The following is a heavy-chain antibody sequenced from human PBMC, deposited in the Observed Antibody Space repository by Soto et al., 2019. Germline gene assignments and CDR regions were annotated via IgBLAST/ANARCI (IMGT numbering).Heavy chain of an antibody. J-gene: IGHJ4*02. D-gene: IGHD3-22*01. CDR3: ARGYYDSTGFYYRY. Sequence: QVQLVQSGAEMRKPGASVKVSCKASGYTFTSYTITWVRQAPGQGLEWMGWIRCHNGNTDYAQNLQGRVTMTRDTSTSTVYMELRSLRSDDTAVYFCARGYYDSTGFYYRYWGQGTLVAGSS. CDR2: IRCHNGNT. CDR1: GYTFTSYT. V-gene: IGHV1-18*01.